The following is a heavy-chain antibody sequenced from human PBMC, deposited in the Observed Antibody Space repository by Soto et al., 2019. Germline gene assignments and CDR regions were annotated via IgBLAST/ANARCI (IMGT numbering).Heavy chain of an antibody. CDR2: IYHTGTT. CDR3: ARGINYYDSSGDSWFDP. D-gene: IGHD3-22*01. J-gene: IGHJ5*02. CDR1: CGSINSGDYS. V-gene: IGHV4-30-2*01. Sequence: SETLSLTCTVSCGSINSGDYSWTWIRQPPGKGLEWIGYIYHTGTTYYNMSLKSRVTISVDRSKNQFSLKLSSVTAADTAVYYCARGINYYDSSGDSWFDPWGQGTLVTVS.